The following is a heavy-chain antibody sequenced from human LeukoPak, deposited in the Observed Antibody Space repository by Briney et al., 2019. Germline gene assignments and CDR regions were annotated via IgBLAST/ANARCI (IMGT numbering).Heavy chain of an antibody. J-gene: IGHJ6*02. CDR2: IYYSGST. CDR3: ARVNCGGDCYHYYYYGMDV. CDR1: GGSISSYY. Sequence: PSETLSLTCTVSGGSISSYYWGWIRQPPGKGLEWIGYIYYSGSTNYNPPLKSRVTISVDTSKNQFSLKLSSVTAADTAVYYCARVNCGGDCYHYYYYGMDVWGQGTTVTVSS. V-gene: IGHV4-59*01. D-gene: IGHD2-21*02.